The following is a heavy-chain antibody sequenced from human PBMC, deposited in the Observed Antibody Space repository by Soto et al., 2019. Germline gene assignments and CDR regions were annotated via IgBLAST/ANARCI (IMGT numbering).Heavy chain of an antibody. D-gene: IGHD3-10*01. CDR1: GGSISTYY. Sequence: PSETLSLTCTDSGGSISTYYWSWIRQPPGGTLEWIGYIYASGATTYNPSLESRVTMSVDMPNNEFSLELTPLTAADTAVYYCARSHSFDGSIYHYYFDFWGQGTLVTVSS. CDR2: IYASGAT. V-gene: IGHV4-59*01. J-gene: IGHJ4*02. CDR3: ARSHSFDGSIYHYYFDF.